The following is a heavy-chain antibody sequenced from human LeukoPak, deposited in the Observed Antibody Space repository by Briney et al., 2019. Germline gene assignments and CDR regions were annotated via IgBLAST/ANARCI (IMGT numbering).Heavy chain of an antibody. Sequence: GSLRLSCAASGFTFSSYWMHWVRQAPGKGLVWVSRTKSDGSSTYYADSVKGRFTISRDNAKNTLYLQMNSLRVEDTVVYYCARGPPGSDYWGQGTLVTVSS. J-gene: IGHJ4*02. CDR2: TKSDGSST. V-gene: IGHV3-74*01. CDR1: GFTFSSYW. CDR3: ARGPPGSDY.